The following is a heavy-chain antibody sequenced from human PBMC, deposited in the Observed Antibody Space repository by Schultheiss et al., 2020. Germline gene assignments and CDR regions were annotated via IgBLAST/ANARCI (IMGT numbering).Heavy chain of an antibody. CDR1: GGSFSGYY. CDR3: ARGLAYGDYDYYYYYGMDV. J-gene: IGHJ6*02. V-gene: IGHV4-34*01. CDR2: INHSGST. Sequence: SETLSLTCAVYGGSFSGYYWSWIRQPPGKGLEWIGEINHSGSTNYNPSLKSRVTISVDKSKNQFSLKLSSVTAADTAVYYCARGLAYGDYDYYYYYGMDVWGQGTTVTVSS. D-gene: IGHD4-17*01.